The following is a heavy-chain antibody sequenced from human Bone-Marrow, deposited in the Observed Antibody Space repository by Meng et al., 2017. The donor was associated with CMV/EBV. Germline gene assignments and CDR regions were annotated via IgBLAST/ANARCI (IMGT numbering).Heavy chain of an antibody. D-gene: IGHD3-3*01. CDR1: GGSISSSCYY. CDR3: ARQIRRYDFWSGYYKRGYFDY. CDR2: IYYSGST. V-gene: IGHV4-39*01. Sequence: SETLSLTCTVSGGSISSSCYYWGWLRQPPGKGLEWIGSIYYSGSTYYNPSLKSRVTISVDTSKNQFSLKLSSVTAADTAVYYCARQIRRYDFWSGYYKRGYFDYWGQGTLVTVSS. J-gene: IGHJ4*02.